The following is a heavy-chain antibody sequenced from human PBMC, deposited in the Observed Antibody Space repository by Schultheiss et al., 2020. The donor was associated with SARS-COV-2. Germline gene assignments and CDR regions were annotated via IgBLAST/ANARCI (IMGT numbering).Heavy chain of an antibody. CDR3: ARGPHARIAVAGTFYY. CDR2: MNPNSGNT. Sequence: ASVKVSCKASGYTFTSYAVSWVRQAPGQGLEWMGWMNPNSGNTGYAQKFQGRVTMTRNTSISTAYMELSRLRSEDTAVYYCARGPHARIAVAGTFYYWGQGTLVTVSS. V-gene: IGHV1-8*02. CDR1: GYTFTSYA. D-gene: IGHD6-19*01. J-gene: IGHJ4*02.